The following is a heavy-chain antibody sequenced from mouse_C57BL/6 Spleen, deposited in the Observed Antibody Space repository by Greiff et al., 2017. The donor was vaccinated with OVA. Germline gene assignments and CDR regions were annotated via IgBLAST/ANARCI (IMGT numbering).Heavy chain of an antibody. CDR1: GYTFTNYW. D-gene: IGHD1-1*01. CDR2: IYPGGGYT. J-gene: IGHJ4*01. CDR3: AIYYYGSSSRAMDY. Sequence: VKLQESGAELVRPGTSVKMSCKASGYTFTNYWIGWAKQRPGHGLEWIGDIYPGGGYTNYNEKFKGKATLTADKSSSTAYMQFSSLTSEDSAIYYCAIYYYGSSSRAMDYWGQGTSVTVSS. V-gene: IGHV1-63*01.